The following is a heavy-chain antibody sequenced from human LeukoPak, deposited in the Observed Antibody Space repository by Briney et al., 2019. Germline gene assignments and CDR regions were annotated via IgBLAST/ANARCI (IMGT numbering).Heavy chain of an antibody. V-gene: IGHV1-2*02. Sequence: ASVKVSCKASGYTFTGYYMDWVRQAPGQGLEWMGWINPNSGGTNYAQKFQGRVTMTRDTSISTAYMELSRLRSDDTAVYYCQITPITGTTTVFDYWGQGTPVTVSS. D-gene: IGHD1-7*01. J-gene: IGHJ4*02. CDR1: GYTFTGYY. CDR3: QITPITGTTTVFDY. CDR2: INPNSGGT.